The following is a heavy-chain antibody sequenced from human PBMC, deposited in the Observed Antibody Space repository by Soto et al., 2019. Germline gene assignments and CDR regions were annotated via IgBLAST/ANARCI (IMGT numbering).Heavy chain of an antibody. J-gene: IGHJ6*02. CDR2: IKGKTDGGTT. CDR3: PTAFVSLLEWLTTSYGIDV. CDR1: GFTFSNAW. Sequence: EVQLVESGGGLVKPGGSLRLSCAASGFTFSNAWMNWVRQAPGKGLEWVGRIKGKTDGGTTDYAAPVQGSFTISRDDSKNTLYLQMNSLKTEDTAVYYCPTAFVSLLEWLTTSYGIDVWGQGTTVTVSS. V-gene: IGHV3-15*07. D-gene: IGHD3-3*01.